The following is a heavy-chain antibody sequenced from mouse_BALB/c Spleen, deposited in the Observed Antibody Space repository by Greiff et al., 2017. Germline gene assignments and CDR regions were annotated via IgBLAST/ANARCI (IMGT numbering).Heavy chain of an antibody. CDR2: ISYDGSN. V-gene: IGHV3-6*02. CDR1: GYSITSGYY. J-gene: IGHJ4*01. D-gene: IGHD1-1*01. CDR3: ARIFITTVVATRYYAMDY. Sequence: QSGPGLVKPSQSLSLTCSVTGYSITSGYYWNWIRQFPGNKLEWMGYISYDGSNNYNPSLKNRISITRDTSKNQFFLKLNSVTTEDTATYYCARIFITTVVATRYYAMDYWGQGTSVTVSS.